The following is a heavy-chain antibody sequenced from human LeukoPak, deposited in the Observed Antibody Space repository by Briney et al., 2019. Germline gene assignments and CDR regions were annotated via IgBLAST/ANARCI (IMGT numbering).Heavy chain of an antibody. Sequence: HPGGSLRLSCAASGFIVSSSYMGWVRQAPGKGLEWVSYIYSDGRTFYADSVKGRFTTSRDSSKNTLYFQMNSLRAEDTAVYYCARAFDHHFDYWGQGTLVIVSS. D-gene: IGHD3-16*01. V-gene: IGHV3-53*01. CDR2: IYSDGRT. CDR1: GFIVSSSY. J-gene: IGHJ4*02. CDR3: ARAFDHHFDY.